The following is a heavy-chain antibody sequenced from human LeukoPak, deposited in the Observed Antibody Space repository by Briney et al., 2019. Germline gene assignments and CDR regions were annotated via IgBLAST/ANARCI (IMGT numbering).Heavy chain of an antibody. CDR3: ARAGGITLVRGVIMGDYYYYYMDV. CDR1: GFTFSSYE. Sequence: PGGSLRLSCAASGFTFSSYEMNWVRQAPGKGLEWVSYISSSGSTIYYADSVKGRFTISRDNAKNSLYLQMNSLRAEDTAVYYCARAGGITLVRGVIMGDYYYYYMDVWGKGTTVTISS. V-gene: IGHV3-48*03. J-gene: IGHJ6*03. CDR2: ISSSGSTI. D-gene: IGHD3-10*01.